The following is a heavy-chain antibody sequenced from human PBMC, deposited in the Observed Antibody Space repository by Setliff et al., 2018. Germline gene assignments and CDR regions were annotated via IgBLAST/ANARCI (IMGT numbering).Heavy chain of an antibody. J-gene: IGHJ3*02. CDR1: GYTLSKYY. CDR3: ARDRFYNAWSGASITAPHDASDI. D-gene: IGHD3-3*01. V-gene: IGHV1-46*03. Sequence: ASVKVSCKASGYTLSKYYMHWVRQAPGQGLEWMGIINPSGGLTRYAQKFQGRVTMTRDTSTSAVYMEVISLRSEDTAVYFGARDRFYNAWSGASITAPHDASDIWGQGTMVTVS. CDR2: INPSGGLT.